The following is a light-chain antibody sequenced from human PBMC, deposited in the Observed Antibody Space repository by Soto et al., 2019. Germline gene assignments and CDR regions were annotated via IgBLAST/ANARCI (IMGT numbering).Light chain of an antibody. J-gene: IGLJ1*01. CDR3: NSYTSSTAYV. Sequence: QSALTQPASVSGSPGQSITISCTGTSSDVGGYNYVSWYQLHPGKAPKLIIYEVSNRPSGVSNRFSGSKSGNTASLTISGLQAEDAADYYCNSYTSSTAYVFGTGTKVNVL. CDR2: EVS. CDR1: SSDVGGYNY. V-gene: IGLV2-14*01.